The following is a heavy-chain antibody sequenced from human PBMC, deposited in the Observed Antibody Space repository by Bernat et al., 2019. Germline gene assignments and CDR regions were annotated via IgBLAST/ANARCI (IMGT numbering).Heavy chain of an antibody. CDR2: ISYDGSNK. V-gene: IGHV3-30*18. J-gene: IGHJ4*02. D-gene: IGHD1-26*01. Sequence: QVQLVESGGGVVQPGRSLRLSCAASGFTFSSYGMHWVRQAPGKGLEWVAVISYDGSNKYYADSVKGRFTISRDNSKNTLYLQMNSLRAEDTAVCYCAKCRGKGELPPPLDYWGQGTLVTVSS. CDR1: GFTFSSYG. CDR3: AKCRGKGELPPPLDY.